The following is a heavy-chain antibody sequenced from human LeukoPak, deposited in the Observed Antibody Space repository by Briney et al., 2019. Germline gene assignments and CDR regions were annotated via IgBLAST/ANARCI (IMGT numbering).Heavy chain of an antibody. CDR1: GFTFSSYA. CDR2: ISGSGGST. D-gene: IGHD1-26*01. V-gene: IGHV3-23*01. J-gene: IGHJ4*02. Sequence: GGSLRLSCAASGFTFSSYAMSWVRQAPGKGQECFSAISGSGGSTYYADSVKGRFTISRDNSKNTLYLQMNSLRAEDTAVYYCAKVVKGTPGAFDYWGQGTLVTVSS. CDR3: AKVVKGTPGAFDY.